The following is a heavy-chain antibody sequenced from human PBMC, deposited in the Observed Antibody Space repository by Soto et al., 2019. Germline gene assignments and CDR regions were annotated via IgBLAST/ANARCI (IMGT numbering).Heavy chain of an antibody. J-gene: IGHJ4*02. CDR1: GFTFTSYA. V-gene: IGHV3-64D*06. CDR3: VKGNLLLRYYFES. CDR2: ITSEGVRS. Sequence: RLSCAAPGFTFTSYAMSWVRQAPGQGLEYVSGITSEGVRSWHADSVKGRFTVSRDNSRNTLYLHLSSLRAEDTAVYYCVKGNLLLRYYFESWGQGTLLNVSS. D-gene: IGHD2-21*01.